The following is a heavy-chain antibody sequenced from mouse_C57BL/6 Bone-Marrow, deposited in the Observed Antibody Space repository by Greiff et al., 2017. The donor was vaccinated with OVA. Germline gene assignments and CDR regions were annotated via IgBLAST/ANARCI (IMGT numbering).Heavy chain of an antibody. CDR1: GFSLTSYG. Sequence: VQLVESGPGLVQPSQSLYITCTVSGFSLTSYGVHWVRQSPGKGLEWLGVICRGGSTNYNAAFMSSLSITKDNYKSQVFFKMNSLQADDTAIYYCAIPDHSDAMDYWGQGTSVTVSS. CDR3: AIPDHSDAMDY. V-gene: IGHV2-5*01. J-gene: IGHJ4*01. CDR2: ICRGGST. D-gene: IGHD3-2*02.